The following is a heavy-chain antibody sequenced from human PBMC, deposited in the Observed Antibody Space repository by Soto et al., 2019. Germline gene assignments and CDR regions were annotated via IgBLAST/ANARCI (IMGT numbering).Heavy chain of an antibody. CDR2: IIPIFGTA. Sequence: QVQLVQSGAEVKKPGSSVKVSCKASGGTFSSYAISWVRQAPGQGLEWMGGIIPIFGTANYVQKFQGRVTITADESTSTAYMELSSLRSEDTAVYYCARGDIVVVVAATPPNYYYYGMDVWGQGTTVTVSS. CDR1: GGTFSSYA. J-gene: IGHJ6*02. V-gene: IGHV1-69*01. CDR3: ARGDIVVVVAATPPNYYYYGMDV. D-gene: IGHD2-15*01.